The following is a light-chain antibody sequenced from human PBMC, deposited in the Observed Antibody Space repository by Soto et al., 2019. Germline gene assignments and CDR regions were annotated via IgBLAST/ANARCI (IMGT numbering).Light chain of an antibody. Sequence: EIVLTQSPGTLSLSPGERATLSCRASQTVTNTYLAWYQQKSGQAPNFLIYGASNRATGIPDRFSGSGSGTDFTLTISRLEPEDFAVDYCQQYGTLPPTFGGGTKVEI. CDR2: GAS. CDR1: QTVTNTY. J-gene: IGKJ4*01. CDR3: QQYGTLPPT. V-gene: IGKV3-20*01.